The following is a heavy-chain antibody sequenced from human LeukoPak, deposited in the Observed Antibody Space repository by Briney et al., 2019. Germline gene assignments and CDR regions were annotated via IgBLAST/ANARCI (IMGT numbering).Heavy chain of an antibody. CDR2: IYYSGSA. CDR1: GDSLSRSPYC. J-gene: IGHJ4*02. D-gene: IGHD1-26*01. CDR3: ARPATSGNYYY. Sequence: PSETLSLTCTVSGDSLSRSPYCWGWLRQPPGKGLEWIGSIYYSGSASYNPSLKSRVTISVDTSNNQLSLKLTSVTAADSAVYYSARPATSGNYYYWGQGTLVTVSS. V-gene: IGHV4-39*07.